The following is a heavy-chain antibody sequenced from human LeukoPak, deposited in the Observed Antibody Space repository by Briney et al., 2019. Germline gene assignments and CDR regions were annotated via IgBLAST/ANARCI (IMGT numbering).Heavy chain of an antibody. CDR2: IIPIFGTA. V-gene: IGHV1-69*13. CDR3: ARAETDYDSSGYPAEYFQH. CDR1: GGTLSSYA. J-gene: IGHJ1*01. Sequence: ASVKVSCKASGGTLSSYALSWVRQAPGQGLEWMGGIIPIFGTANYAQKFQGRVTITADESTSTAYMELSSLRSEDTAVYYCARAETDYDSSGYPAEYFQHWGQGTLVTVSS. D-gene: IGHD3-22*01.